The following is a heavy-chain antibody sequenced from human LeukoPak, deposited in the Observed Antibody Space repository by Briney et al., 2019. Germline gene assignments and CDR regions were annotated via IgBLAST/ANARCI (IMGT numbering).Heavy chain of an antibody. Sequence: GRSRRLSCAASGFTFSTYGMHWVRQAPGKGLEWVAVVWYDGSNIHYVDSVKGRFTISRDNSKNTLYLQMNSLRAEDTAVYYCASTSGWYEPIDYWGQGTLVTVSS. CDR2: VWYDGSNI. D-gene: IGHD6-19*01. CDR3: ASTSGWYEPIDY. V-gene: IGHV3-33*01. CDR1: GFTFSTYG. J-gene: IGHJ4*02.